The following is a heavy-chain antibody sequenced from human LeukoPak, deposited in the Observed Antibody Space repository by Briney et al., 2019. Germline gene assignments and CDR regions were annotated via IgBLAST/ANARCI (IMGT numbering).Heavy chain of an antibody. CDR1: GFTFSSYA. J-gene: IGHJ4*02. V-gene: IGHV3-23*01. Sequence: GGSLRLSCAASGFTFSSYAMSWVRQAPGKGLEWVSAISGSGGSTYYADSVKGRFTIPRDNSKNTLYLQMNSLRAEDTAVYYCAKGAGVVPAAPHDYWGQGTLVTVSS. D-gene: IGHD2-2*01. CDR2: ISGSGGST. CDR3: AKGAGVVPAAPHDY.